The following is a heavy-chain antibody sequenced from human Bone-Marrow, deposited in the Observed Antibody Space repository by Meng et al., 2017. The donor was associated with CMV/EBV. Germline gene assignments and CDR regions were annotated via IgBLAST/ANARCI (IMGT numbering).Heavy chain of an antibody. J-gene: IGHJ4*02. V-gene: IGHV4-39*01. Sequence: SETLSLTCTVSGGSISSNIYYWGWIRQPPGKRLEWIAYINYGGNTFYNPFLKSRVTMSVDTSMNQVSLKLNSVTAADTAVYYCSRYVPNPSKFDYWGQGTLVTVSS. CDR3: SRYVPNPSKFDY. D-gene: IGHD1-14*01. CDR1: GGSISSNIYY. CDR2: INYGGNT.